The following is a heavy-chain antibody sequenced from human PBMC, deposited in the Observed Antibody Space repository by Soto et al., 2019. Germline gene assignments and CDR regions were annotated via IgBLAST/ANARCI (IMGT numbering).Heavy chain of an antibody. CDR3: AKDPDYGDTSSYPSPPP. J-gene: IGHJ5*02. V-gene: IGHV3-23*01. D-gene: IGHD4-17*01. Sequence: GGSLRLSCAASRFSFGNYAMIWVRQAPGKGLEWVSVIGGGGEYTDYAGSVRGRFTISRDNSKNTLYLQMNSLGVDDTAVYYCAKDPDYGDTSSYPSPPPWGRGTLVTVSS. CDR2: IGGGGEYT. CDR1: RFSFGNYA.